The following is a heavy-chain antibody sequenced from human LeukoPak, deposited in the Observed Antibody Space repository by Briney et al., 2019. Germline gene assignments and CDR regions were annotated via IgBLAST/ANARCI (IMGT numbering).Heavy chain of an antibody. V-gene: IGHV3-48*01. CDR3: ARPPDYGDYGLDAFDI. CDR1: GFTFSSYS. Sequence: GGSLRLSCVASGFTFSSYSVNWVRQAPGKGLEWISYISSGSTSIFYADSVKGRFTISRDNAKNSLYLQMNSLRAEDTAVYYCARPPDYGDYGLDAFDIWAPGPMVTVSS. J-gene: IGHJ3*02. D-gene: IGHD4-17*01. CDR2: ISSGSTSI.